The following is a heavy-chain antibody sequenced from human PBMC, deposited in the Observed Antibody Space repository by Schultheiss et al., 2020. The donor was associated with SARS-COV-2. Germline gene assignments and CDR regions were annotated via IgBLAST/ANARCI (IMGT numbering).Heavy chain of an antibody. J-gene: IGHJ4*02. V-gene: IGHV1-2*02. CDR3: ARDLPDDYGDYIDYFDY. Sequence: ASVKVSCKASGGTFSSYAISWVRQAPGQGLEWMGGINPNSGGTNYAQKFQGRVTMTRDTSISTAYMELSRLRSDDTAVYYCARDLPDDYGDYIDYFDYWGQGTLVTVSS. CDR1: GGTFSSYA. D-gene: IGHD4-17*01. CDR2: INPNSGGT.